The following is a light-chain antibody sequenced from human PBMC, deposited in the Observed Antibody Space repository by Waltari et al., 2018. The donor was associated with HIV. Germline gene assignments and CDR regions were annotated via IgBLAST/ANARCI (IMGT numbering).Light chain of an antibody. CDR3: QSADSTRAYWV. V-gene: IGLV3-25*03. J-gene: IGLJ3*02. CDR1: ALPKQY. Sequence: SVSPGQTARITCSGDALPKQYAYWYQQKPGQAPVMLIYKDSERPSGIPERFSGSNSGTTVTLTIGGVQAEDEADYYCQSADSTRAYWVFGGGTKLTVL. CDR2: KDS.